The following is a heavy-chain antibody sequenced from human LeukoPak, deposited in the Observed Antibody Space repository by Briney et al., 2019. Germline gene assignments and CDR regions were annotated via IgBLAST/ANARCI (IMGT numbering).Heavy chain of an antibody. V-gene: IGHV3-53*01. CDR3: AREGYCSSTSCYTLGDAFDI. D-gene: IGHD2-2*02. CDR2: IYSGGST. J-gene: IGHJ3*02. CDR1: GFTVSSNY. Sequence: GGSLRLSCAASGFTVSSNYMSWVRQAPGKGLEWVSVIYSGGSTYYADSVKGRSTISRDNSKNTLYPQMNSLRAADTAVYYCAREGYCSSTSCYTLGDAFDIWGQGTMVTVSS.